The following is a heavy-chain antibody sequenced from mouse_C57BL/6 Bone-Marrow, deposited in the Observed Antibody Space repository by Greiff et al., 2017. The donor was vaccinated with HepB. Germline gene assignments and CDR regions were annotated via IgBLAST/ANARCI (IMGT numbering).Heavy chain of an antibody. J-gene: IGHJ2*01. Sequence: QVQLQQPGAELVRPGTSVKLSCKASGYTFTSYWMHWVKQRPGQGLEWIGVIDPSDSYTNYNQKFKGKATLTVDTSSSTAYMQLSSLTSEDSAVYYCARSITTALYYFDYWGQGTTLTVSS. CDR1: GYTFTSYW. CDR3: ARSITTALYYFDY. V-gene: IGHV1-59*01. CDR2: IDPSDSYT. D-gene: IGHD1-2*01.